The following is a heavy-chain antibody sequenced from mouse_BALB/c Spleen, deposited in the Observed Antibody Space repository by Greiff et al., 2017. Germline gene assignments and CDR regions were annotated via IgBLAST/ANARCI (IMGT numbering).Heavy chain of an antibody. Sequence: VQLQQPGAELVRPGASVKLSCKASGYTFTSYWMNWVKQRPEQGLEWIGRIDPYDSETHYNQKFKDKAILTVDKSSSTAYMELARLTSEDSAIYYCARRELTGPWFAYWGQGTLVTVSA. V-gene: IGHV1-52*01. D-gene: IGHD4-1*01. CDR2: IDPYDSET. CDR1: GYTFTSYW. J-gene: IGHJ3*01. CDR3: ARRELTGPWFAY.